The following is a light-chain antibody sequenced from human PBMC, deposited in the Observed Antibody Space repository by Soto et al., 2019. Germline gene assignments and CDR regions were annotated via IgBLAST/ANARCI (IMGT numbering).Light chain of an antibody. CDR3: QQYGSSPTT. CDR2: GAS. CDR1: QSVSSSY. J-gene: IGKJ1*01. Sequence: EIVLTQSPGTLSLSPGERATLSCRASQSVSSSYLAWYQQKPGQAPRLLIYGASSRATGIPDRFSGSGSGTDFTLNISRLEPEDFAVYYCQQYGSSPTTFSQGTKVEIK. V-gene: IGKV3-20*01.